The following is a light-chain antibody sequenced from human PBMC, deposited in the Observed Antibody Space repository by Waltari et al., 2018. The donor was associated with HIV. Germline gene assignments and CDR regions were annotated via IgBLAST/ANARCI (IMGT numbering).Light chain of an antibody. CDR1: SSNIGNNY. Sequence: QSVFTQPPSVSAAPGQKATIPCSGSSSNIGNNYVPWYQQLPGTAPKRLIYDDNERPSGIPDRFSGSKSGTSATLGITGLQTGDEADYYCGTWDSSLSAVVFGTVTKVTVL. J-gene: IGLJ1*01. V-gene: IGLV1-51*01. CDR2: DDN. CDR3: GTWDSSLSAVV.